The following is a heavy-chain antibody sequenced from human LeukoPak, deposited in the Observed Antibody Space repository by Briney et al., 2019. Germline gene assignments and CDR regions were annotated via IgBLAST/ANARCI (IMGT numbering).Heavy chain of an antibody. D-gene: IGHD3-22*01. CDR1: GGSISSYY. Sequence: SETLSLTCTVSGGSISSYYWSWIRQPPGKGLEWIGYIYYSGSTNYNPSLKSRVTISVDTSKNQFSLKLSSATAADTAVYYCARDRGPYYYDSRGEGFDYWGQGTLVTVSS. J-gene: IGHJ4*02. CDR3: ARDRGPYYYDSRGEGFDY. V-gene: IGHV4-59*01. CDR2: IYYSGST.